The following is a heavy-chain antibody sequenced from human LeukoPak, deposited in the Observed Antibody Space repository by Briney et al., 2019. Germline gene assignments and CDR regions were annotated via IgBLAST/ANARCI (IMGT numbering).Heavy chain of an antibody. Sequence: ASVKVSCKVSGYTLTELSMHWVRQAPGKGFEGMGGFDPEDGETIYAQKFQGRVTMTEDTSTDTAHMELSSLRSEDTAVYYCATGTRWLQFHFWGQGALVTVSS. CDR1: GYTLTELS. V-gene: IGHV1-24*01. CDR2: FDPEDGET. D-gene: IGHD5-24*01. J-gene: IGHJ4*02. CDR3: ATGTRWLQFHF.